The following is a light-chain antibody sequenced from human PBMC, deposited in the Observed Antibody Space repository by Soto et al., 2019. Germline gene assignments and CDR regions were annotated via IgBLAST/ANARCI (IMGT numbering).Light chain of an antibody. V-gene: IGKV3-15*01. CDR2: GAS. CDR3: QQYNNWPPWK. CDR1: QSVSSN. Sequence: EMMMTQSPATLSVSPGERATLSCRSSQSVSSNLAWYQQKPGQAPRLLIYGASTRATGIPARFSGSGSGTEFTLTISSLQSEDFAVYYCQQYNNWPPWKFGQGTKVDIK. J-gene: IGKJ1*01.